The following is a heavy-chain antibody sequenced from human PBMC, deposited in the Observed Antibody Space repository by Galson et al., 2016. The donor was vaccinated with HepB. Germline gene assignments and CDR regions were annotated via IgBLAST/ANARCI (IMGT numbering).Heavy chain of an antibody. D-gene: IGHD5-18*01. CDR1: GFTFTDYW. V-gene: IGHV3-7*03. CDR2: IKQAGSEK. Sequence: SLRLSCAASGFTFTDYWMSWVRQAPGKGLEWVASIKQAGSEKYYVDSVKGRFTISRDNAKNSLYLQLNSLRAEDTAVYYCARDKRLWLVWGQGTLVTVSS. J-gene: IGHJ4*02. CDR3: ARDKRLWLV.